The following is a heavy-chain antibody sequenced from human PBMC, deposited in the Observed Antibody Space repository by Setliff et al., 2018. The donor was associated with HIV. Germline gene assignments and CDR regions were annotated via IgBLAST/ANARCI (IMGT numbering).Heavy chain of an antibody. V-gene: IGHV3-23*01. D-gene: IGHD3-22*01. Sequence: GGSLRLSCAASGFTFSSYAMSWVRQAPGKGLEWVSGISGSGGNTYYADSVKGRFTISRDNSKNTLYLQMNSLRAEDTAVYYCARDVLAYYYDSSGYSYFDYWGQGTLVTVSS. CDR2: ISGSGGNT. CDR3: ARDVLAYYYDSSGYSYFDY. J-gene: IGHJ4*02. CDR1: GFTFSSYA.